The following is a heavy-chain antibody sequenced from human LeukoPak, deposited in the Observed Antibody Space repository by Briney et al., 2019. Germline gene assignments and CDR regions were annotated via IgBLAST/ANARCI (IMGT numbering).Heavy chain of an antibody. CDR1: GFTFNSNG. CDR2: ITGSGGTI. J-gene: IGHJ4*02. V-gene: IGHV3-23*01. CDR3: AKRGNSGLYYFDY. Sequence: PGGSLRLSCAASGFTFNSNGMSWVRQAPGKGLEWVSSITGSGGTIFYADSVKGRFTISRDNSKNTLYLQMTSLRAEDTAVYFCAKRGNSGLYYFDYWGQGTLVTVSS. D-gene: IGHD6-19*01.